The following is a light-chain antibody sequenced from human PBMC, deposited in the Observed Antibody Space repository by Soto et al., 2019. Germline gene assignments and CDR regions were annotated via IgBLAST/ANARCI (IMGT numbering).Light chain of an antibody. CDR1: QTVNNNY. V-gene: IGKV3-20*01. CDR3: QQSGSSPQT. Sequence: EIVLTQSPGTLSLSPGERATLSCRAGQTVNNNYLAWFQQKPGQAPRPLIYGASSRAPGIPDRFSGSGSGADFTLTISRLEPEDFAVYYCQQSGSSPQTFGQGTRLEI. J-gene: IGKJ2*01. CDR2: GAS.